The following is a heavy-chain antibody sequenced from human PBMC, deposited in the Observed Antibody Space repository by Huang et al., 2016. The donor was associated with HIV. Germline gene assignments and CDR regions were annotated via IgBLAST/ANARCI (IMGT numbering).Heavy chain of an antibody. J-gene: IGHJ4*02. CDR2: ISAYKGDT. D-gene: IGHD3-22*01. V-gene: IGHV1-18*04. CDR1: GYTFTNYG. CDR3: VKDQGSYYDSSAVEAGGN. Sequence: HVQLVQSGPDVRKPGASVKVSCKASGYTFTNYGISWVRQAPGQGLEWLGWISAYKGDTNYAQKFQVRVTLTTDTSTTTAYMELRSLRSDDTAVYYCVKDQGSYYDSSAVEAGGNWGQGTLVTVSS.